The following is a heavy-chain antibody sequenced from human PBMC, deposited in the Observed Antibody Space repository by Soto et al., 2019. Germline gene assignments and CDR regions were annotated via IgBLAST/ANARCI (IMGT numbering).Heavy chain of an antibody. J-gene: IGHJ6*02. CDR3: ARATVPDYYYYYGMDV. Sequence: QVQLQESGPGLVKPSQTLSLTCTVSGGSISSGDYYWSWIRQPPGKGLEWIGYIYYSGSTYYNPSLKSRVTISVDTSKNQFSLKLSSVTAADTAVYYCARATVPDYYYYYGMDVWGQGTTVTVSS. D-gene: IGHD4-4*01. CDR2: IYYSGST. CDR1: GGSISSGDYY. V-gene: IGHV4-30-4*01.